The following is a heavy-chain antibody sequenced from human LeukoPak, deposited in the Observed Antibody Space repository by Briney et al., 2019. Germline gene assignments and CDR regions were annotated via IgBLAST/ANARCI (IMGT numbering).Heavy chain of an antibody. CDR3: ARIPRPVTNHFHFDY. Sequence: PGGSLRLSCAASGFTFSSYWMSWVRQAPGKGLEWVANIKQDGSEKYYVDSVKGRFTISRDNAKNSLYLQMNSLRAGDTAVYYCARIPRPVTNHFHFDYWGQGTLVTVSS. CDR1: GFTFSSYW. V-gene: IGHV3-7*01. CDR2: IKQDGSEK. D-gene: IGHD4-17*01. J-gene: IGHJ4*02.